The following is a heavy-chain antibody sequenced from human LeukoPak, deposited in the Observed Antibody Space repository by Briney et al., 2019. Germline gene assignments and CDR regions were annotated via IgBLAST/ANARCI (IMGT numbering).Heavy chain of an antibody. Sequence: PSQTLSLTCAISGFSVSTNSAAWDWISQSPWRGLVWLVSTYYRSKWYNDYAVSVKSRITINPDTSKNQFSLQFNSVTPEDTAVYYCARDLGSGWSNYFDYWGQRTLVTVSS. CDR1: GFSVSTNSAA. V-gene: IGHV6-1*01. CDR3: ARDLGSGWSNYFDY. CDR2: TYYRSKWYN. J-gene: IGHJ4*02. D-gene: IGHD6-19*01.